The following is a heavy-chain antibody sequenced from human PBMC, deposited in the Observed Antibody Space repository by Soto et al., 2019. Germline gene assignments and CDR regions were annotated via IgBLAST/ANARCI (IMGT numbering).Heavy chain of an antibody. CDR1: GYTFTSYA. J-gene: IGHJ3*02. Sequence: ASVKVSCKASGYTFTSYAMHWVRQAPGQRLEWMGGFDPEDGETIYAQKFQGRVTMTEDTSTDTAYMELSSLRSEDTAVYYCATNERDSSAPFAFGIWGQGTMVTVSS. D-gene: IGHD3-22*01. CDR2: FDPEDGET. V-gene: IGHV1-24*01. CDR3: ATNERDSSAPFAFGI.